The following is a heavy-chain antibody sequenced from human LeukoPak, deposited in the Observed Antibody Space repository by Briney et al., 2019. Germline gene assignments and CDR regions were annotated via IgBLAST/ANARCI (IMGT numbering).Heavy chain of an antibody. CDR2: IYHSGST. V-gene: IGHV4-39*07. D-gene: IGHD2-2*01. CDR1: GGSISSSSYY. CDR3: ARDYDCSSTSTNCNWFDP. J-gene: IGHJ5*02. Sequence: SETLSLTCTVSGGSISSSSYYWGWIRQPPGKGLEWIGSIYHSGSTYYNPSLKSRVTISVDTSKNQFSLKLSSVTAADTAVYYCARDYDCSSTSTNCNWFDPWGQGTLVTVSS.